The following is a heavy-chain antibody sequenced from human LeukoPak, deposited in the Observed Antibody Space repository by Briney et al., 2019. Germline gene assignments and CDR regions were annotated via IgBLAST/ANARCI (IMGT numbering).Heavy chain of an antibody. CDR2: IKQDGSEK. Sequence: GGSLRLSCAASGFTFSSYWMSWVRQAPGKGLEWVANIKQDGSEKYYVDSVKGRFTISRDNAKNSLYLQMNSLRAEDTAVYYCAKSSAPKQAYYFDYWGQGTLVTVSS. V-gene: IGHV3-7*03. CDR1: GFTFSSYW. CDR3: AKSSAPKQAYYFDY. J-gene: IGHJ4*02. D-gene: IGHD6-6*01.